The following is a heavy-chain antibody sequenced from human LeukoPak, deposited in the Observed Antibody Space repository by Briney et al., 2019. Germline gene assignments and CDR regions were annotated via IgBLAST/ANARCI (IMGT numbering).Heavy chain of an antibody. Sequence: GGSLRLSCAASGFTFSSYSMNWVRQAPGKGLEWVSSISSSSSYIYYADSVKGRFTISRDNAKNSLYLQMNSLRAEDTAVYYCARKEGSSWYYFGYWGQGTLVTVSS. D-gene: IGHD6-13*01. CDR1: GFTFSSYS. CDR2: ISSSSSYI. CDR3: ARKEGSSWYYFGY. V-gene: IGHV3-21*01. J-gene: IGHJ4*02.